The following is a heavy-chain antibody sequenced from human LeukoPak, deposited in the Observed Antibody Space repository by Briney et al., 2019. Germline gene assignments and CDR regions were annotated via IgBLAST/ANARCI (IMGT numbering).Heavy chain of an antibody. CDR1: GYSISSGYY. V-gene: IGHV4-38-2*02. CDR2: IYHSGST. J-gene: IGHJ3*02. D-gene: IGHD3-10*01. Sequence: SETLSLTCTVSGYSISSGYYWGWIRQPPGKGLGWIGSIYHSGSTYYNPSLKSRVTISVDTSKNQFSLKLSSVTAADTAVYYCARDYYGSGSSDAFDIWGQGTMVTVSS. CDR3: ARDYYGSGSSDAFDI.